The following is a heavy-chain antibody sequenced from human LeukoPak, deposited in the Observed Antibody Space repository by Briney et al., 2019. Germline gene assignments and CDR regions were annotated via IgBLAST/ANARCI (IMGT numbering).Heavy chain of an antibody. Sequence: KPSETLSLTCSVSSFSISSGHYWGWIRRPPGKGLEWIGSIYHSGPTYYNPSLKRRVTISVDTSKNHFSLTLTSVTAADTAVYYCARDVDRFDYWGQGTLVTVSS. CDR1: SFSISSGHY. CDR3: ARDVDRFDY. J-gene: IGHJ4*02. D-gene: IGHD2-21*01. CDR2: IYHSGPT. V-gene: IGHV4-38-2*02.